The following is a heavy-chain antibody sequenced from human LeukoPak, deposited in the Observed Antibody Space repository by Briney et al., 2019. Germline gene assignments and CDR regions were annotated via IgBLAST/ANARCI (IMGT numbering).Heavy chain of an antibody. D-gene: IGHD2-21*02. CDR1: AFTFSTYN. J-gene: IGHJ3*02. V-gene: IGHV3-7*01. Sequence: GGSLRLSCAASAFTFSTYNMNWVRQAPGKGLEWVANIKQDGSEKYYVDSVKGRFTISRDNAKNSLYLQMSSLRAEDTAVYYCARDPNCGGDCFAFDIWGQGTMVTVSS. CDR3: ARDPNCGGDCFAFDI. CDR2: IKQDGSEK.